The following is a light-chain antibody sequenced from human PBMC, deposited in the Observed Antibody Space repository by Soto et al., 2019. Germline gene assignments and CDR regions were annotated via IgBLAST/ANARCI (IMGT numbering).Light chain of an antibody. CDR3: QQYGFSLPST. V-gene: IGKV3-20*01. J-gene: IGKJ2*01. CDR1: QSVSSTS. CDR2: DAS. Sequence: EIVLTQSPGTLSLSPGDRATLSCRASQSVSSTSLAWYQQKPGQAPRLVIYDASRRATGIPDRFSGSGSGTDFTLTISRLEPEDFAVYYCQQYGFSLPSTFGQGTKLEI.